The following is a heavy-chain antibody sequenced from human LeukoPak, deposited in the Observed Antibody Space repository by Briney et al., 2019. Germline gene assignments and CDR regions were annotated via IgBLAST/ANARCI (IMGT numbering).Heavy chain of an antibody. CDR2: ISYDGSNK. CDR1: GFTFSSHS. V-gene: IGHV3-30*04. J-gene: IGHJ4*02. D-gene: IGHD2-15*01. Sequence: GGSLRLSCAASGFTFSSHSMHWVRQAPGKGLEWVAVISYDGSNKYYADSVKGRFTISRDNSKNTLYLQMSSLTAEDTAVYHCARVGEVVLDYWGQGTLVTVSS. CDR3: ARVGEVVLDY.